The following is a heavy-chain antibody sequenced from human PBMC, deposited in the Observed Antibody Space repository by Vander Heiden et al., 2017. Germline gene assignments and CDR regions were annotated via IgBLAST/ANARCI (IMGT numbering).Heavy chain of an antibody. CDR3: ASVSGYSSSWFEWDY. J-gene: IGHJ4*02. Sequence: QVQLQESGPGLVEPSQTLFLTCTVSGASISRSDYYWSWVRQPPGKGLEWIGYIYYTGSTYYNPSFKSRVTISVGTSKTQFSLKLNSVTAADTAVYYCASVSGYSSSWFEWDYWGQGSLVTVSS. D-gene: IGHD6-13*01. CDR2: IYYTGST. CDR1: GASISRSDYY. V-gene: IGHV4-30-4*01.